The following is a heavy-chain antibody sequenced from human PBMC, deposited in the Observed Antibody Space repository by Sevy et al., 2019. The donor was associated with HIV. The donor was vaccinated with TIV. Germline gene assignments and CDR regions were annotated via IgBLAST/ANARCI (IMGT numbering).Heavy chain of an antibody. CDR1: GFRFSTFE. CDR2: ISSSGTTV. D-gene: IGHD3-9*01. Sequence: GSLRLSCAASGFRFSTFEMNWVRQAPGKGLEWVSYISSSGTTVHYLDSVKGRFTVSRDNANNSLHLQMNNLRAEDTAIYYCAREYYGLLTGYYLDFWGQGALVTVSS. J-gene: IGHJ4*02. CDR3: AREYYGLLTGYYLDF. V-gene: IGHV3-48*03.